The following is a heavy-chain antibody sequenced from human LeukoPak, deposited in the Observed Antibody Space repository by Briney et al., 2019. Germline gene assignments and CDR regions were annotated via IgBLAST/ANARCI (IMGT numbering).Heavy chain of an antibody. V-gene: IGHV1-8*01. Sequence: ASVKVSCKASGYTFTSYDINWVRQATGQGLEWMGWMNPNSGNKGYAQKFQGRVTMTRNTSISTAYMELSSLRSEDTAVYYCARVYSSSWKRLFNWFDPWGQGTLVTVSS. CDR1: GYTFTSYD. D-gene: IGHD6-13*01. J-gene: IGHJ5*02. CDR2: MNPNSGNK. CDR3: ARVYSSSWKRLFNWFDP.